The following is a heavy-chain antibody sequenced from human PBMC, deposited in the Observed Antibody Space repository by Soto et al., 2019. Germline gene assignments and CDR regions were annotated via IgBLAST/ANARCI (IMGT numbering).Heavy chain of an antibody. J-gene: IGHJ4*02. D-gene: IGHD2-15*01. CDR2: ISYDGSNK. Sequence: QVQLVESGGGVVQPGRSLRLSCAASGFTFSSYAMHWVRQAPGKGLEWVAVISYDGSNKYYADSVKGRFTISRDNSKNTLYLQMNSLRAEDTAGYYCASGWSTTIDYWGQGTLVTVSS. CDR1: GFTFSSYA. CDR3: ASGWSTTIDY. V-gene: IGHV3-30-3*01.